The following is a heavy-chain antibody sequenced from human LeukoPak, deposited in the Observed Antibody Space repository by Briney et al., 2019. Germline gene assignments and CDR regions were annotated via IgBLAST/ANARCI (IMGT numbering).Heavy chain of an antibody. CDR1: GFTFSSYS. Sequence: PGGSLRLSCAASGFTFSSYSMNWVRQAPGKGLEWVSSISSRSSYIYYADSVKGRFTISRDNAKNSLYLQMNSLRAEDTAVYYCARDDGSSWFDYWGQGTLVTVSS. V-gene: IGHV3-21*01. J-gene: IGHJ4*02. D-gene: IGHD6-13*01. CDR2: ISSRSSYI. CDR3: ARDDGSSWFDY.